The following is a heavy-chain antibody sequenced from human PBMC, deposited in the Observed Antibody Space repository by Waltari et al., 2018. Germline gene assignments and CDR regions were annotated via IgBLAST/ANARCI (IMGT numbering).Heavy chain of an antibody. CDR1: GGSISNYF. D-gene: IGHD3-10*01. Sequence: QVQLQESGPGLVKPSETLSLTCTVSGGSISNYFWSWIRQPPGKGLEWIGYVYSTGTPNYNPSLKSRVTISLDKSNNQFSLRLSSVTAADTAVYYCARDGLWFGELPSFDHWGRGTLVTVSS. CDR2: VYSTGTP. J-gene: IGHJ4*02. CDR3: ARDGLWFGELPSFDH. V-gene: IGHV4-59*01.